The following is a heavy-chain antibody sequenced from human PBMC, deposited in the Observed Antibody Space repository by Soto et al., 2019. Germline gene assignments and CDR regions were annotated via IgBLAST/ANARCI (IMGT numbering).Heavy chain of an antibody. CDR2: TYYRSRWYN. CDR3: ARSEEDSDYYYYGMDV. J-gene: IGHJ6*02. Sequence: SQTLSLNCVISGASVPSNSVTWNWVRQSPSRGLEWLGRTYYRSRWYNDYAVSVRSRIAINPDTSKNHFSLQLNSVTPDDTAVYYWARSEEDSDYYYYGMDVWGQGSTVTVSS. CDR1: GASVPSNSVT. V-gene: IGHV6-1*01. D-gene: IGHD2-15*01.